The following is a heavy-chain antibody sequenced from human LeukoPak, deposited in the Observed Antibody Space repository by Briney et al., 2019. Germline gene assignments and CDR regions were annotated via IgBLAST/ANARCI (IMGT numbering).Heavy chain of an antibody. Sequence: GASVKVSCKASGYTFTSYYMHWVRQAPGQGLEWMGWINPSSGGTNYAQKFQGRVTMTRDTSISTAYMELSRLRSDDTAVYYCARADSSGWTGIGYFDYWGQGTLVTVSS. D-gene: IGHD6-19*01. V-gene: IGHV1-2*02. CDR3: ARADSSGWTGIGYFDY. CDR2: INPSSGGT. J-gene: IGHJ4*02. CDR1: GYTFTSYY.